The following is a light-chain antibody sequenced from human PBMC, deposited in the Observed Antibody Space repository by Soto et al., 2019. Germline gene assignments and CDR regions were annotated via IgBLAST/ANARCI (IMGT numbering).Light chain of an antibody. CDR1: QSVSSY. CDR3: QQRSNWPPLT. CDR2: DAS. J-gene: IGKJ4*01. Sequence: EIVLTQSPVTLSLSPGERATLSCRASQSVSSYLAWYQQKPGQAPRLLIYDASNRATGIPARFSGSGSGTDFTLTITSLEPEDFAVYYYQQRSNWPPLTFGGGTKVEIK. V-gene: IGKV3-11*01.